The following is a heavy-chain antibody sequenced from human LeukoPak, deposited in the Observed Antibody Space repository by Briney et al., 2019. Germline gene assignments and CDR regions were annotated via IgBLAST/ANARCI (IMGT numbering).Heavy chain of an antibody. Sequence: PSETLSLTCSVSGDSINNNFWTWIRQPPGKRLEWIGYIYHSGTTNYNPSLNSRVTMLIDASKNQISLKLSSVTAADTAAYYCVRVIRSWFDTWGQGTLVTVSS. J-gene: IGHJ5*02. CDR1: GDSINNNF. CDR2: IYHSGTT. CDR3: VRVIRSWFDT. V-gene: IGHV4-59*01.